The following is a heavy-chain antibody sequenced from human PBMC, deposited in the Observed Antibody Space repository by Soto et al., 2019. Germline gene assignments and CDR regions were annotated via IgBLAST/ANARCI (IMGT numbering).Heavy chain of an antibody. CDR2: IYYSGST. J-gene: IGHJ4*02. CDR1: GGSISSGGYY. CDR3: ARAELVGATDY. D-gene: IGHD1-26*01. Sequence: SETLSLTCTVSGGSISSGGYYWSWIRQHPGRGLEWIGYIYYSGSTYYNPSLKSRVTISVDTSKNQFSLKLSSVTAADTAVYYCARAELVGATDYWGQGTLVTVSS. V-gene: IGHV4-31*03.